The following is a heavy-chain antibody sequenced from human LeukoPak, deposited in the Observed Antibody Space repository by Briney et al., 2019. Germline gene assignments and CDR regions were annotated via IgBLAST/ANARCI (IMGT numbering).Heavy chain of an antibody. CDR3: ARDYDLEVAGRERRWFDS. D-gene: IGHD6-19*01. Sequence: SETLSLTCTVSGGSMSSYYWSWIRQPPGKGLEWIGYISYSGNTNYNPSLKSRVTISVDTSKNQFSLKMNSVTAADTAIYYCARDYDLEVAGRERRWFDSWGQGTLVTVSS. CDR2: ISYSGNT. J-gene: IGHJ5*01. CDR1: GGSMSSYY. V-gene: IGHV4-59*01.